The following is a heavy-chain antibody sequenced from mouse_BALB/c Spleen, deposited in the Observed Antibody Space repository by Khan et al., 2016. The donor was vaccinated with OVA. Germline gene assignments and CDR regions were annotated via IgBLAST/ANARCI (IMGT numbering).Heavy chain of an antibody. D-gene: IGHD4-1*01. CDR3: AIHLTGSFAY. V-gene: IGHV5-6*01. CDR1: GFTFSSYS. CDR2: ISSGGDYT. Sequence: EVALVESGGDLVKPGGSLKLSCAASGFTFSSYSMSWVRQTPDKRLEWVATISSGGDYTYYPDSVTGRFTISSDHAKNTLYLQMSSLKSEDNAMYYCAIHLTGSFAYWGQGTLVTVSA. J-gene: IGHJ3*01.